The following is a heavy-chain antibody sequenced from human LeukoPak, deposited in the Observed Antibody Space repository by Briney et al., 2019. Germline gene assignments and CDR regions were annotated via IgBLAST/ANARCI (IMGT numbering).Heavy chain of an antibody. CDR1: SDSIISSSKW. D-gene: IGHD6-13*01. CDR2: IHQTGST. J-gene: IGHJ4*02. V-gene: IGHV4-4*02. Sequence: PSETLSLTCAVSSDSIISSSKWWTWVRQSPGKGLEWIGEIHQTGSTNYNPSLKSRVTISVDTSKNQFSLKLSSVTAADTAVYYCARHGIAQDYRGQGTLVTVSS. CDR3: ARHGIAQDY.